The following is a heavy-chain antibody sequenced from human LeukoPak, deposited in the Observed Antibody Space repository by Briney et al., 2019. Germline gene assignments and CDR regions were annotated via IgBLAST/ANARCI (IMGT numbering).Heavy chain of an antibody. CDR3: ARSYGSRYY. D-gene: IGHD3-10*01. CDR2: INHSGST. J-gene: IGHJ4*02. V-gene: IGHV4-34*01. CDR1: GGSFSGYY. Sequence: PSETLSLTCAVYGGSFSGYYWSWIRQPPGKGLEWIGEINHSGSTNYNPSLKSRVTISVDTSKNQFSLKLSSVTAADTAVYYCARSYGSRYYWGQETLVTVSS.